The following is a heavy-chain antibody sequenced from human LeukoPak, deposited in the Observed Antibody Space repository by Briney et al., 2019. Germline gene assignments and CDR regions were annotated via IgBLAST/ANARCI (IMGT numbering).Heavy chain of an antibody. CDR1: GYTFTSYG. V-gene: IGHV1-18*01. J-gene: IGHJ4*02. CDR3: ARRDYYDSSGYYIDY. Sequence: GASVKVSCKVSGYTFTSYGISWVRQAPGQGLEWMGWISAYNGNTNYAQKLQGRVTMTTDTSTSTAYMELRSLRSDDTAVYYCARRDYYDSSGYYIDYWGQGTLVTVSS. CDR2: ISAYNGNT. D-gene: IGHD3-22*01.